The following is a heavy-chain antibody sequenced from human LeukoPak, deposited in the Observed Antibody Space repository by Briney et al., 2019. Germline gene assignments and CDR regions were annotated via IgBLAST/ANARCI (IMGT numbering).Heavy chain of an antibody. CDR1: GGSISSYY. J-gene: IGHJ4*02. CDR3: ARAYCSGGSCYSGFDY. Sequence: SETLSLTCTVSGGSISSYYWSWIRQPAGKGLDWIGRIYSSGSTNYNPSLKSRVTMSVDTSENQFSLKLSSVTAADAAVYYCARAYCSGGSCYSGFDYWGQGTLVTVSS. D-gene: IGHD2-15*01. V-gene: IGHV4-4*07. CDR2: IYSSGST.